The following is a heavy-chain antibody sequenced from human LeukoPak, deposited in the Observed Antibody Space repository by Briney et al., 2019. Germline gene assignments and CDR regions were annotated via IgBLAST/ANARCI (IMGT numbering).Heavy chain of an antibody. CDR3: ARVRTIFGVVTNYYYYYYYMDV. CDR2: INHSGST. J-gene: IGHJ6*03. CDR1: GGSFSGYY. D-gene: IGHD3-3*01. Sequence: PSETLSLTCAVYGGSFSGYYWSWIRQPPGKGLEWIGEINHSGSTNYNPALNSRVTISVDTSKNQFSLKLSSVTAADTAVYYCARVRTIFGVVTNYYYYYYYMDVWGKGTTVTVSS. V-gene: IGHV4-34*01.